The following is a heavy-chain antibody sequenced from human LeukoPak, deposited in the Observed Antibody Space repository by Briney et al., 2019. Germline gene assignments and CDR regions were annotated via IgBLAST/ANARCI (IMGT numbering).Heavy chain of an antibody. CDR2: IYYSGST. J-gene: IGHJ5*02. CDR1: GGSISSSSYY. D-gene: IGHD2-2*01. V-gene: IGHV4-39*01. CDR3: ARAGCSSTSCYENWFDP. Sequence: SETLSLTCTVSGGSISSSSYYWGWIRQPPGKGLEWIGSIYYSGSTYYNPSLKSRVTISVDTSKNQFSLKLSSVTAADTAVYCCARAGCSSTSCYENWFDPWGQGTLVTVSS.